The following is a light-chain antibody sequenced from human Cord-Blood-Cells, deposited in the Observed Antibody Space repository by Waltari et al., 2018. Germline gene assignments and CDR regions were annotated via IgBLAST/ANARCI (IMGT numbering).Light chain of an antibody. CDR3: CSYAGSSTLV. CDR1: SSDVGLYHL. J-gene: IGLJ3*02. CDR2: EGS. Sequence: QSALTQPASVSGSPGQSHTISCTGSSSDVGLYHLLPWHQQHPGKAPKLMIYEGSKRPSGVSNRFSGSKSGNTASLTISGLQAEDEADYYCCSYAGSSTLVFGGGTKLTVL. V-gene: IGLV2-23*01.